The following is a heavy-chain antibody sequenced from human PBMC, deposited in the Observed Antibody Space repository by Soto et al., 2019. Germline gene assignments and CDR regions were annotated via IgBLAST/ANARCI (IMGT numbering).Heavy chain of an antibody. CDR1: GGTFSSHG. D-gene: IGHD1-26*01. CDR2: SIPLFGIT. J-gene: IGHJ4*02. CDR3: ATCRGYGLVD. V-gene: IGHV1-69*12. Sequence: QVQLVQSGAEVKKPGSSVKVSCKASGGTFSSHGFNWVRQAPGQGLEWIGGSIPLFGITNHTQKFQDRITITAAASTTTAYMDLTSLSSDVRVGYYCATCRGYGLVDWCQGTLLTVSS.